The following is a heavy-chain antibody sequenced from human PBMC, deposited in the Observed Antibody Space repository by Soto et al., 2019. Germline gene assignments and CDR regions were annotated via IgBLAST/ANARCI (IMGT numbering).Heavy chain of an antibody. Sequence: RGESLKISCKGSGYSFTSYWIGWVRQMPGKGLEWMGIIYPGDSDTRYSPSFQGQVTISADKSISTAYLQWSSLKASDTAVYYCARHGVGDILTGQPDYWGQGSLVTVSS. CDR1: GYSFTSYW. CDR3: ARHGVGDILTGQPDY. V-gene: IGHV5-51*01. CDR2: IYPGDSDT. D-gene: IGHD3-9*01. J-gene: IGHJ4*02.